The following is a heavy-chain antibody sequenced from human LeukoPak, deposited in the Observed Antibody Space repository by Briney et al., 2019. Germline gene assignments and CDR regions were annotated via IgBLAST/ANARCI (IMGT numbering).Heavy chain of an antibody. CDR2: IYTSGST. CDR3: ARDYGGAVAD. Sequence: SETLSLTCTVSGGSISSGSYYWSWLRQPAGTGLEWIGRIYTSGSTNYNPSLKSRVTISVDTSKNQFSLKLSSVTAADTAVYYCARDYGGAVADWGQGTLVTVSS. J-gene: IGHJ4*02. CDR1: GGSISSGSYY. D-gene: IGHD6-19*01. V-gene: IGHV4-61*02.